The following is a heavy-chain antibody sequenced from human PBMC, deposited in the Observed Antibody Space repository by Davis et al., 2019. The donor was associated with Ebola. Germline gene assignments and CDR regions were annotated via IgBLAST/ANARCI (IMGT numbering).Heavy chain of an antibody. V-gene: IGHV3-30*04. Sequence: GESLKISCAASGFTFRTYAMHWVRQAPGKGLDWVAVISNDGSKKCYPDSVMGRFTISSDSSKNTLYLQMNSLRADDTAVYYCARSHSSSWHNFDYWGQGTLVTVSS. J-gene: IGHJ4*02. CDR2: ISNDGSKK. CDR1: GFTFRTYA. D-gene: IGHD6-13*01. CDR3: ARSHSSSWHNFDY.